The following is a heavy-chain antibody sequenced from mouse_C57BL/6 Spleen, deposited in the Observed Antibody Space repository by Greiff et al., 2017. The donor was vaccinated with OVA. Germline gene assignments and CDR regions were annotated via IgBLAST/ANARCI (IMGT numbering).Heavy chain of an antibody. CDR3: ATSDGYSYYFDY. D-gene: IGHD2-3*01. CDR1: GFSLTSYG. CDR2: IWRGGST. Sequence: VKVVESGPGLVQPSQSLSITCTVSGFSLTSYGVHWVRQSPGKGLEWLGVIWRGGSTDYNAAFMSRLSITKDNSKSQVFFKMNSLQADDTAIYYCATSDGYSYYFDYWGQGTTLTVSS. V-gene: IGHV2-5*01. J-gene: IGHJ2*01.